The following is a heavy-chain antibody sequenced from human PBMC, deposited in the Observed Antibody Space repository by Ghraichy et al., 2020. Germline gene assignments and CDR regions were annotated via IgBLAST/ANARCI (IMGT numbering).Heavy chain of an antibody. CDR1: GFSFNSFG. J-gene: IGHJ6*02. Sequence: GGSLRLSCEGSGFSFNSFGMNWVRQAPGKGLEWVSFISSSSSYIYYVDSVKGRFTISRDNTKNSLYLQMNSLRAEDSAIYYCARDLAFDSGMDVWGPGTTVTVSS. CDR2: ISSSSSYI. CDR3: ARDLAFDSGMDV. V-gene: IGHV3-21*01. D-gene: IGHD3-9*01.